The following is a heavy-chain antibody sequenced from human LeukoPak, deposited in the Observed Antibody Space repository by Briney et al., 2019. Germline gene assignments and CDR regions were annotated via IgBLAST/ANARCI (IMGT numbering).Heavy chain of an antibody. CDR2: ISYDGSNK. J-gene: IGHJ5*02. V-gene: IGHV3-30*03. CDR3: AREVAAAWSWFDP. Sequence: PGGSLRLSCAASGFTFSSYGMHWVRQAPGKGLEWVAVISYDGSNKYYADSVKGRFTISRDNSKNTLYLQMNSLRAEDTAVYYCAREVAAAWSWFDPWGQGALVTVSS. D-gene: IGHD6-13*01. CDR1: GFTFSSYG.